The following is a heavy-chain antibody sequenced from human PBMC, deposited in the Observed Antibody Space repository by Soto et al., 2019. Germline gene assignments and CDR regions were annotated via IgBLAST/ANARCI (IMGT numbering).Heavy chain of an antibody. V-gene: IGHV3-33*01. CDR1: GFTFSSYG. D-gene: IGHD3-22*01. CDR2: IWYDGSNK. J-gene: IGHJ6*02. Sequence: QVQLVESGGGVVQPGRSLRLSCAASGFTFSSYGMHWVRQAPGKGLEWVAVIWYDGSNKYYADSVKGRFTISRDNSKNTLYLQMNSLRAEDTAVYYCARDSPPPQSMIVNGMDVWGQGTTVTVSS. CDR3: ARDSPPPQSMIVNGMDV.